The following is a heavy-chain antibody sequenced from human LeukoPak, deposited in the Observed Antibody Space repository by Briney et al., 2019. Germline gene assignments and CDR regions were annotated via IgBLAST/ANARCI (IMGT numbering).Heavy chain of an antibody. Sequence: SETLSLTSTVSGDSISSYYWTWIRQPPGKGLEWIGYIYYSGSTNYNPSLKSRVTISVDTSKNQFSLNLSSVTAADTAMYYCARDAWIQLSGYYFYYMDVWGKGTAVTVSS. J-gene: IGHJ6*03. D-gene: IGHD5-18*01. V-gene: IGHV4-59*01. CDR3: ARDAWIQLSGYYFYYMDV. CDR2: IYYSGST. CDR1: GDSISSYY.